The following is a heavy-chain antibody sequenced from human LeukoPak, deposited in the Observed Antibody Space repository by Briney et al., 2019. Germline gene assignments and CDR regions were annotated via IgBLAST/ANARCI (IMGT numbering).Heavy chain of an antibody. CDR2: IYTCGST. J-gene: IGHJ4*02. D-gene: IGHD6-13*01. CDR1: GGPISSYY. CDR3: AREALSDGYSSSWYVLY. Sequence: SETLSLTCSVSGGPISSYYWSWIRQPAAKGLEWIGRIYTCGSTNYNPPLKSRVTMSVDTSKNQFSLKLSSVTAADTAVYYCAREALSDGYSSSWYVLYWGQGTLVTVSS. V-gene: IGHV4-4*07.